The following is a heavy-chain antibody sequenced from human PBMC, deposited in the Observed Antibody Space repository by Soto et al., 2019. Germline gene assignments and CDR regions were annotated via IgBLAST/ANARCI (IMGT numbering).Heavy chain of an antibody. CDR1: GGSISLGGYY. CDR2: IYYSGRT. Sequence: SDTLSLTCTVSGGSISLGGYYWGWIRQPPGKGLEWIGSIYYSGRTYSNPSLKSRVTISVDASKNQFSLNLSSVTAADTAVYYCVRPAGTNTNTRFDYWGQGTLVTVSS. D-gene: IGHD6-19*01. V-gene: IGHV4-39*01. J-gene: IGHJ4*02. CDR3: VRPAGTNTNTRFDY.